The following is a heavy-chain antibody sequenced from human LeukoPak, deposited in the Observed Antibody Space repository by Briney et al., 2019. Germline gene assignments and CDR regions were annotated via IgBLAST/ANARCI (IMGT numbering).Heavy chain of an antibody. D-gene: IGHD5-24*01. J-gene: IGHJ3*02. Sequence: GGSLRLSCAASGFTFSNYGMHWVRQAPGKGLEWVAVIWYDGSNKYYADSVKGRFTISRDNAKNSLYLQMNSLRAEDTAIYYCARDSGGYNFALDAFDIWGQGTMVTVSS. V-gene: IGHV3-33*08. CDR1: GFTFSNYG. CDR3: ARDSGGYNFALDAFDI. CDR2: IWYDGSNK.